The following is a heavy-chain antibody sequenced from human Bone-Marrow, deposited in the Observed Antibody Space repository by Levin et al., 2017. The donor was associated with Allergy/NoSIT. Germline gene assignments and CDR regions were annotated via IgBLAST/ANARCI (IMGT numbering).Heavy chain of an antibody. D-gene: IGHD1-26*01. V-gene: IGHV3-21*03. CDR2: ISGTSTYI. CDR1: GFIYGGYM. J-gene: IGHJ3*01. Sequence: GGSLRLSCVASGFIYGGYMMSWVRQAPGKGLEWVSSISGTSTYIYYADAVKGRFIISRDNAKKSLYLEMNSLGVEDTAVYFCERDVLGATRALHLWGQGTMVTVSS. CDR3: ERDVLGATRALHL.